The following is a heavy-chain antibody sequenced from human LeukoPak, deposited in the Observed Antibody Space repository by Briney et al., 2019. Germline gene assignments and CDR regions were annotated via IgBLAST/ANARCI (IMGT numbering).Heavy chain of an antibody. J-gene: IGHJ4*02. Sequence: GGSLRLSCAASGFTFSSYAMSWVRQAPGKGLEWVSAISGSGGSTYYADSAKGRFTISRDNSKNTLYLQMNSLRAEDTAVYYCAKVDAVSSWGAYWGQGTLVTVSS. CDR1: GFTFSSYA. CDR3: AKVDAVSSWGAY. CDR2: ISGSGGST. D-gene: IGHD6-13*01. V-gene: IGHV3-23*01.